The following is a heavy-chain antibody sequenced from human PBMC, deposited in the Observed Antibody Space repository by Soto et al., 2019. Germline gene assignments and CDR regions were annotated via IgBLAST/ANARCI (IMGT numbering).Heavy chain of an antibody. D-gene: IGHD2-15*01. CDR1: GFRLSDSA. Sequence: EVQLLESGGGLVQPGGSLRLSCAASGFRLSDSAVSWVRQAPGKGLEWVSSLTVTGASAFYSDSVKGRFTISRDISKSTLYLQMNSLRAEDTAVYYCAKNGCSYPACYPYYYYVDVWGRGTTVTVSS. CDR2: LTVTGASA. CDR3: AKNGCSYPACYPYYYYVDV. J-gene: IGHJ6*03. V-gene: IGHV3-23*01.